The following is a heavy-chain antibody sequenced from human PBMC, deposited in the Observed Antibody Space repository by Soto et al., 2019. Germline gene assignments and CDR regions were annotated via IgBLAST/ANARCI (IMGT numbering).Heavy chain of an antibody. V-gene: IGHV3-21*01. CDR3: ARADIVVAGTVANYSYHGMGV. Sequence: VGSLRLSCAASGVTFNTYYMHWVRQAPGKGLEWVSSISSRSSSINYADSVRGRFTISRDDAKNSLYLQMNSLRAEDTAVYYCARADIVVAGTVANYSYHGMGVWGQGTTVTVYS. D-gene: IGHD2-15*01. CDR1: GVTFNTYY. CDR2: ISSRSSSI. J-gene: IGHJ6*02.